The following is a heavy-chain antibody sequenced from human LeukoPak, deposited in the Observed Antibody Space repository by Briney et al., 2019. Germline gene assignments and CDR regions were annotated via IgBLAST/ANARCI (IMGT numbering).Heavy chain of an antibody. CDR2: INHSGNT. J-gene: IGHJ5*01. CDR1: DYSISSYD. CDR3: GRHGGPFDS. D-gene: IGHD3-16*01. Sequence: PSETLSLTCTVSDYSISSYDWSWIRQRPGKGLEWIGFINHSGNTNYNPSLKSRVTLSVYTYKSQFSLRLSSVTAADTAVYYCGRHGGPFDSWGQGTLVTVSS. V-gene: IGHV4-59*08.